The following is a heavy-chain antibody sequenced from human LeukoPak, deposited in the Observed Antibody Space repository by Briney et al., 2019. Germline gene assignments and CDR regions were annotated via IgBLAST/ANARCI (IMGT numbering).Heavy chain of an antibody. CDR3: AKVEQLVEDWFDP. J-gene: IGHJ5*02. V-gene: IGHV3-23*01. CDR2: ISGSGGST. D-gene: IGHD6-6*01. CDR1: GFTFSSYA. Sequence: AGGSLRLSCAASGFTFSSYAMSWVRQAPGKGLEWVSAISGSGGSTYYADSVKGRFTISRDDSKNTLYLQMNSLRAEDTAVYYCAKVEQLVEDWFDPWGQGTLVTVSS.